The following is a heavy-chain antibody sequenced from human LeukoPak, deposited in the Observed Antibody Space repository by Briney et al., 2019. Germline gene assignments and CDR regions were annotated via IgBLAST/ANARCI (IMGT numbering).Heavy chain of an antibody. CDR3: TKDRYCSSSSCPTDH. D-gene: IGHD2-2*01. J-gene: IGHJ4*02. CDR2: ISGDGSST. Sequence: GGSLRLSCAASGFTFNEYAMHWVRQAPGKGLEWVSLISGDGSSTYYADSVKGRFTISRDNSKNSLYLQMNGLRTEDTALYYCTKDRYCSSSSCPTDHWGQGTLVTVSS. V-gene: IGHV3-43*02. CDR1: GFTFNEYA.